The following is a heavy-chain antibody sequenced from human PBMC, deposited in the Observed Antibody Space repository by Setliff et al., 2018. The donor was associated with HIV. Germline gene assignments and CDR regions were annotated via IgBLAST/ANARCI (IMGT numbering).Heavy chain of an antibody. V-gene: IGHV1-46*01. CDR1: GYTFTSYY. CDR2: INPSGGST. Sequence: GASVKVSCKASGYTFTSYYMHWVRQAPGQGLEWMGIINPSGGSTSYAQKFQGRVTMTRDTSTSTVYMELSSLRSEDTAVYYCACTYYYGSGSPGSYYYMDVWGKGTTVTSP. D-gene: IGHD3-10*01. CDR3: ACTYYYGSGSPGSYYYMDV. J-gene: IGHJ6*03.